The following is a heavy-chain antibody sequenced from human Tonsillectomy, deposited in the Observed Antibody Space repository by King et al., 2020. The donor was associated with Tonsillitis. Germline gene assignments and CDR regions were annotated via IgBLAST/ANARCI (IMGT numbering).Heavy chain of an antibody. CDR2: INPRDGAT. J-gene: IGHJ5*02. CDR3: ARAPHGGSGSCRGSEGTASDA. D-gene: IGHD3-16*02. V-gene: IGHV1-46*01. CDR1: GYSFTTYY. Sequence: LVPSGAAVQKPGASVRVSCQASGYSFTTYYMHWVRQVSGQGLEWMGIINPRDGATSYAEKFQGRVRMTRDTSTSTVYMELSSLRSEDSATYYCARAPHGGSGSCRGSEGTASDAGGKGTLVT.